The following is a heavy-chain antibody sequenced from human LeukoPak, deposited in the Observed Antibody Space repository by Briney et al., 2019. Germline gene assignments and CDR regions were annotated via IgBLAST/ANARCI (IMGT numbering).Heavy chain of an antibody. V-gene: IGHV3-74*01. CDR3: ARGGYSGSYYRFS. D-gene: IGHD6-25*01. CDR2: TSKDRSHT. CDR1: GFTLSDFW. Sequence: PGGSLRLSCAPSGFTLSDFWMHWVRHAPGRGPEWLSRTSKDRSHTVYADSAKGRFTASRDNTKSTVCLEVTNLRPEDTAVYYCARGGYSGSYYRFSWGQGAPVTVAS. J-gene: IGHJ4*02.